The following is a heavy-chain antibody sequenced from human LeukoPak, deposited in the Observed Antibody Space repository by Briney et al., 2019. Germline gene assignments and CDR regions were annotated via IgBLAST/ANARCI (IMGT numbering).Heavy chain of an antibody. CDR3: ARVGPCGGDCYSDYYYYMDV. CDR1: GGTISSYY. CDR2: IYYSGNT. V-gene: IGHV4-59*01. Sequence: SETLSLTCTVSGGTISSYYWSWIRQPPGKGLEWIGYIYYSGNTNYNPSLKSRVTISVDVSKNQFSLKLSSVTSADTAVYYCARVGPCGGDCYSDYYYYMDVWGKGTTVTVSS. D-gene: IGHD2-21*01. J-gene: IGHJ6*03.